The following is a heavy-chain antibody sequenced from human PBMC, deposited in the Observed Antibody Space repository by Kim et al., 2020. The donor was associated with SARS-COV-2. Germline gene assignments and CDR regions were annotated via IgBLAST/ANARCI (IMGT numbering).Heavy chain of an antibody. CDR3: ARDMNSGWYPKGLGWFDP. CDR2: ISYDGSNK. Sequence: GGSLRLSCAASGFTFSSYAMHWVRQAPGKGLEWVAVISYDGSNKYYADSVKGRFTISRDNSKNTLYLQMNSLRAEDTAVYYCARDMNSGWYPKGLGWFDPWGQGTLVTVSS. V-gene: IGHV3-30*04. CDR1: GFTFSSYA. J-gene: IGHJ5*02. D-gene: IGHD6-19*01.